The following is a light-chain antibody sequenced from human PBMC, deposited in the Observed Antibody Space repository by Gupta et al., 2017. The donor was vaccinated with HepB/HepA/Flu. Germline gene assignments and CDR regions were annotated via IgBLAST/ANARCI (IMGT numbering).Light chain of an antibody. CDR1: TGAVTSTHY. J-gene: IGLJ2*01. Sequence: QAVVPPEPSLTVSPRGTVTLTCGSSTGAVTSTHYPYWFQQKPGQAPRTLIYDTSNTHSWTPAPFSGSPTAGKAALTLAGAQADDEDYYYCSPPDSGVGVFGGGTKLTVL. CDR2: DTS. V-gene: IGLV7-46*01. CDR3: SPPDSGVGV.